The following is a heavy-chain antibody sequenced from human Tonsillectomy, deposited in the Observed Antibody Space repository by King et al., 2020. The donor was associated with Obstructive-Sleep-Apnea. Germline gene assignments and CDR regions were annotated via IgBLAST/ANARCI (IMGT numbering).Heavy chain of an antibody. CDR3: ARSDSDAFDV. J-gene: IGHJ3*01. CDR2: INHSGNT. Sequence: VQLQQWGAGLLKPSETLSLTCAVYGGSFGGFYWHWIRQPPGKGLECIGEINHSGNTDYTPSLKSRVTISLDTSKNQFSLRLNSVTAADTAVYYGARSDSDAFDVWGKGTTVTVSS. CDR1: GGSFGGFY. D-gene: IGHD2-21*02. V-gene: IGHV4-34*01.